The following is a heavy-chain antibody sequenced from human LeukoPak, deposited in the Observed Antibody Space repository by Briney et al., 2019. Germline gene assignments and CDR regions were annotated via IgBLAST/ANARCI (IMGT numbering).Heavy chain of an antibody. J-gene: IGHJ5*02. CDR2: INHSGST. D-gene: IGHD3-10*01. CDR1: GGSFSGYY. Sequence: SETLSLTCAVYGGSFSGYYWSWIRQPPGKGLEWIGEINHSGSTNYSPSLKSRVTISVDTSKNQFSLKLSSVTAADTAVYYCARGDYGSGSFLDPRGQGTLVTVSS. CDR3: ARGDYGSGSFLDP. V-gene: IGHV4-34*01.